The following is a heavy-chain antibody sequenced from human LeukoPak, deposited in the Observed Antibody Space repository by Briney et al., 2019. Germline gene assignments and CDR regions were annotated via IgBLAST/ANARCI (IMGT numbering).Heavy chain of an antibody. CDR1: GYTFTGYY. CDR2: INPNSGGT. Sequence: ASVKVSCKASGYTFTGYYMHWVRQAPGQGLEWMGWINPNSGGTNYAQKFQGRVTITTDTSISTAYMELSRLRSDDTAVYYCAREYYYGSGSYAGNYWGQGTLVTVSS. D-gene: IGHD3-10*01. CDR3: AREYYYGSGSYAGNY. J-gene: IGHJ4*02. V-gene: IGHV1-2*02.